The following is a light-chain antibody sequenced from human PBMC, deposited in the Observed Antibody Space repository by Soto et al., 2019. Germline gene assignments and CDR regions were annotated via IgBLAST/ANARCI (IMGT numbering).Light chain of an antibody. CDR1: SSDVGTYNY. J-gene: IGLJ2*01. V-gene: IGLV2-14*01. CDR3: SSHTGSTVV. Sequence: QSVLTQPASVSGSPGQSITISCTGTSSDVGTYNYVSWYQQHPGKAPKLMIYDDSNRPSGVSNRFSGSKSGNTASLTISGLQAEDEADYYCSSHTGSTVVFGGGTQLTVL. CDR2: DDS.